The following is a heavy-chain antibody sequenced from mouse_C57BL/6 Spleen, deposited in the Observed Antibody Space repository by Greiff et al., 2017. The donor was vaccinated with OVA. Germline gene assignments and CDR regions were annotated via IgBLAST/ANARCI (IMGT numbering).Heavy chain of an antibody. CDR2: IDPETGGT. J-gene: IGHJ2*01. V-gene: IGHV1-15*01. Sequence: VQLQQSGAELVRPGASVTLSCKASGYTFTDYEMHWVKQTPVHGLEWIGAIDPETGGTAYNQKFKGKAILTADKSSGTAYMELLSLTSEDSAVYYCTRGYDCYGYWGKGTTLTVSS. D-gene: IGHD2-3*01. CDR3: TRGYDCYGY. CDR1: GYTFTDYE.